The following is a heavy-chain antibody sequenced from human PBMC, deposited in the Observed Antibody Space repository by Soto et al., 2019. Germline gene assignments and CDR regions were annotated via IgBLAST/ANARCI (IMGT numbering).Heavy chain of an antibody. D-gene: IGHD3-3*01. V-gene: IGHV4-59*08. CDR1: GGSISSYY. CDR2: IYYSGST. J-gene: IGHJ4*02. Sequence: GSLRLSCTVSGGSISSYYWSWIRQPPGKGLEWIGYIYYSGSTNYNPSLKSRVTISVDTSKNQFSLKLSSVTAADTAVYYCARGITIFGYDYWGQGTLVTVSS. CDR3: ARGITIFGYDY.